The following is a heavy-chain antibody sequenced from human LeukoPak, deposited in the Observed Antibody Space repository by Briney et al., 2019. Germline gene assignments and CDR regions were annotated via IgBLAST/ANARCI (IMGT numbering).Heavy chain of an antibody. D-gene: IGHD3-22*01. J-gene: IGHJ4*02. Sequence: AASVKVSCKVSGYTLTELSMHWVRQAPGKGLEWMGGFDPEDGETIYAQKFQGRVTMTEDTSTDTAYMELSSLRSEDTAVYYCAIPETYYYDSSGQYYFDYWGQGTLVTVSS. CDR3: AIPETYYYDSSGQYYFDY. V-gene: IGHV1-24*01. CDR2: FDPEDGET. CDR1: GYTLTELS.